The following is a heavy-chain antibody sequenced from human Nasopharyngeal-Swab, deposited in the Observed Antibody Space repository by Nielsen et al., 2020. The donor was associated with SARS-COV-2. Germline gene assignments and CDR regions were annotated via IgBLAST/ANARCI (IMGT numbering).Heavy chain of an antibody. Sequence: GESLKISCAASGFTFSIYSMNWVRQAPGKGLEWVSSISSSSNYIYYADSVKGRFTISRDNAKNSLYLQMNSLRAEDTAVYYCASGKGYYYGSGTFDYWGQGTLVTVSS. CDR3: ASGKGYYYGSGTFDY. J-gene: IGHJ4*02. V-gene: IGHV3-21*01. CDR2: ISSSSNYI. D-gene: IGHD3-10*01. CDR1: GFTFSIYS.